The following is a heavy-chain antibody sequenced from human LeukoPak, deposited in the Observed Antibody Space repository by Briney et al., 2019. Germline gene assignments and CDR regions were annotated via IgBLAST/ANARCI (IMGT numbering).Heavy chain of an antibody. D-gene: IGHD3-3*01. V-gene: IGHV3-74*01. CDR3: AKRFFAFYAISANDAFDI. CDR2: INSDGSST. CDR1: GFTFSSYH. J-gene: IGHJ3*02. Sequence: GGSLRLSCEVSGFTFSSYHMNWVRQAPGKGLEWVSRINSDGSSTTYADSVKGRFTISRDNAKNTLYLQMNSLRAEDTAVYYCAKRFFAFYAISANDAFDIWGQGTMVTVSS.